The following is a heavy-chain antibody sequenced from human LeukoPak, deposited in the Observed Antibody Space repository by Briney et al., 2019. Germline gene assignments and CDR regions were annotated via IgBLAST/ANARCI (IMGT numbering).Heavy chain of an antibody. V-gene: IGHV4-4*02. D-gene: IGHD6-19*01. CDR2: VLRSGST. CDR3: ARGPRIAVAMVKVVEYFQH. Sequence: SETLSLTCAVSGGSISSDNWWSWIRQPPGKGLEWIGEVLRSGSTNYNPSLKSRVTMSIDTSKNQFSLKLNSVTAADTAVYYCARGPRIAVAMVKVVEYFQHWGQGTLVTVSS. J-gene: IGHJ1*01. CDR1: GGSISSDNW.